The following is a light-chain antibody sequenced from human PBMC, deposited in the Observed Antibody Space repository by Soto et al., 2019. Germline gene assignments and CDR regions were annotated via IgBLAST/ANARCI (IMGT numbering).Light chain of an antibody. Sequence: EIVMTQSPATLSVSRGERATLSCRASQSVSSNLSWYQQKPGQAPRLLIYGASTRATGIPARFSGSGSGTEYTLTISSRLAHDDAVFYYWQYYGKPPITFGQGTRLEIK. CDR2: GAS. CDR1: QSVSSN. J-gene: IGKJ5*01. V-gene: IGKV3-15*01. CDR3: WQYYGKPPIT.